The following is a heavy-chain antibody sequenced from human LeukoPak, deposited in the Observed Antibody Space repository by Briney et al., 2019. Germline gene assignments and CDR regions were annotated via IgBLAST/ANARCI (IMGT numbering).Heavy chain of an antibody. V-gene: IGHV4-34*01. Sequence: SETLSLTCAVYGGSFSGYYWSWLRQPPGKGLEWIGEINHSGSTYYNPSLQSRVTISIDTSKNQFSLKLRFVTAADTAVYYCARLSTVTTSFDYWGQGTLVTVSS. D-gene: IGHD4-11*01. CDR1: GGSFSGYY. CDR3: ARLSTVTTSFDY. J-gene: IGHJ4*02. CDR2: INHSGST.